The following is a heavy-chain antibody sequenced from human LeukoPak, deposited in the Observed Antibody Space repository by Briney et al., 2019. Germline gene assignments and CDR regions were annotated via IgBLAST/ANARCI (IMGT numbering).Heavy chain of an antibody. V-gene: IGHV3-43*02. D-gene: IGHD1-26*01. CDR3: ATWAFYHGLDV. Sequence: PGGSLRLSCAASGFTFHAFEMHWVRQAPGKGLEWVSLIKSDGGKTDYADSVRGRFTISGDNGKNSLYLQMNSLRSEDTALYYCATWAFYHGLDVWGQGTTVTVSS. J-gene: IGHJ6*02. CDR2: IKSDGGKT. CDR1: GFTFHAFE.